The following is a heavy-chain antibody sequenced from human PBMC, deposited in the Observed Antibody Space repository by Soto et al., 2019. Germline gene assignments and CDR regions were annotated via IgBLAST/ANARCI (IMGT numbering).Heavy chain of an antibody. V-gene: IGHV4-34*01. CDR3: ARGLYYYGSRNFWWFDP. CDR1: GGSFSCYY. CDR2: INHSGST. J-gene: IGHJ5*02. D-gene: IGHD3-10*01. Sequence: KPSETLSLTCAVYGGSFSCYYWSWIRQPPGKGLEWIGEINHSGSTNYNPSLKSRVTISVDTSKNQFSLKLSSVTAADTAVYYCARGLYYYGSRNFWWFDPWGQGTLVTVSS.